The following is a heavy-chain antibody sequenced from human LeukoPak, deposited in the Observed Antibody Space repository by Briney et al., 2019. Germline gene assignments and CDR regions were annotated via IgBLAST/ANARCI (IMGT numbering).Heavy chain of an antibody. CDR1: GGSFSGYY. Sequence: SETLSLTCAVYGGSFSGYYWSWIRQPPGKGLEWIGEINHSGSTNYNPSLKSRVTISVDTSKNQFSLKLSSVTAADTAVYYCARAGGLLWFGDDYWGQGTLVTVPS. CDR2: INHSGST. V-gene: IGHV4-34*01. D-gene: IGHD3-10*01. CDR3: ARAGGLLWFGDDY. J-gene: IGHJ4*02.